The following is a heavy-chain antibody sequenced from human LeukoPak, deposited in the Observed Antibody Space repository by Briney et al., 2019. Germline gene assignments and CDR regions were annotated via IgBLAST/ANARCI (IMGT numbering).Heavy chain of an antibody. V-gene: IGHV4-59*01. D-gene: IGHD1-1*01. Sequence: SETLSLTCTVSGGSISTYYWRWIRKPPGKGQEWNGYISYTVTTNYNPSLKSRVTISVDTSKNQFSLKLSSVTAADTAVYYCARVGDWNDLVYWGQGTLVTVSS. CDR2: ISYTVTT. J-gene: IGHJ4*02. CDR1: GGSISTYY. CDR3: ARVGDWNDLVY.